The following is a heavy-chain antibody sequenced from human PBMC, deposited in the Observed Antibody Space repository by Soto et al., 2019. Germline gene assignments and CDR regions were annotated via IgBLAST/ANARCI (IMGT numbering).Heavy chain of an antibody. Sequence: GESLKISCKGSGYSFTSYWIGWVRQMPGKGLEWMGIIYPGDSDTRYGPSFQGQVTISADKSISTAYLQWSSLKASDTAMYYCAIRLGYCSGGSCYFDYWGQGTLVTVSS. CDR3: AIRLGYCSGGSCYFDY. J-gene: IGHJ4*02. V-gene: IGHV5-51*01. D-gene: IGHD2-15*01. CDR1: GYSFTSYW. CDR2: IYPGDSDT.